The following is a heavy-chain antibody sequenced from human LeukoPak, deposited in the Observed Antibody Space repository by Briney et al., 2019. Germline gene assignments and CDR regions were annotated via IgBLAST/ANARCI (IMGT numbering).Heavy chain of an antibody. D-gene: IGHD2-2*01. J-gene: IGHJ1*01. Sequence: GGSLRLSCAASGFTFSSYWMSWVRQAPGKGLEWVANTKQDGSEKYYVDSVKGRFTISRDNAKNSLYLQMNSLRAEDTAVYYCARVVVVPAASAEYFQHWGQGTLVTVSS. CDR2: TKQDGSEK. CDR1: GFTFSSYW. V-gene: IGHV3-7*03. CDR3: ARVVVVPAASAEYFQH.